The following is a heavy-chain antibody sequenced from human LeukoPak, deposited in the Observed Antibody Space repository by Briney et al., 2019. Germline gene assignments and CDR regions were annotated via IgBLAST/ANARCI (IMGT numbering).Heavy chain of an antibody. Sequence: PGGSLTLSCTASGLSFRDYSMNWVRQAPGKGLEWVSYIRSNGDTIYYADSVKGRFTISRDNAKRSLYLQMDSLRVEDTAVYFCARTVSSNGRVGQFDSWGQGSLVTVSS. J-gene: IGHJ4*02. CDR3: ARTVSSNGRVGQFDS. V-gene: IGHV3-48*01. CDR2: IRSNGDTI. CDR1: GLSFRDYS. D-gene: IGHD2-2*01.